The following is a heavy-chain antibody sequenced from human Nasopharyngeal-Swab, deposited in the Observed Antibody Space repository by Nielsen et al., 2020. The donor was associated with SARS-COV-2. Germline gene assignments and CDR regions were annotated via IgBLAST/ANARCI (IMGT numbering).Heavy chain of an antibody. CDR1: GFNFTSYA. CDR2: VSYDGTNT. Sequence: SLRLSCSASGFNFTSYAIHCVRQPPGKGLEWVAVVSYDGTNTFYADSVKGRFAISRDNSKSTVSLQMNSLRSEDTAVYYCAKDRGGRSLDSWGQGTLVTVPQ. CDR3: AKDRGGRSLDS. J-gene: IGHJ4*02. D-gene: IGHD3-16*01. V-gene: IGHV3-30-3*02.